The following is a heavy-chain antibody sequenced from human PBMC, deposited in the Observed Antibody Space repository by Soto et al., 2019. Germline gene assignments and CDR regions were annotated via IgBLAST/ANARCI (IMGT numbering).Heavy chain of an antibody. CDR1: GFTFDEYA. Sequence: GGSLRLSCAASGFTFDEYAMHWVRQPPGKGLEWVSLISWDGSNRYYADSVQGRFTISRDNSKYSLYLEMNSLRPEDTALYYCAKDISRGPTKNYDFWSGPDYWGQGTLVTVST. J-gene: IGHJ4*02. V-gene: IGHV3-43D*04. CDR2: ISWDGSNR. CDR3: AKDISRGPTKNYDFWSGPDY. D-gene: IGHD3-3*01.